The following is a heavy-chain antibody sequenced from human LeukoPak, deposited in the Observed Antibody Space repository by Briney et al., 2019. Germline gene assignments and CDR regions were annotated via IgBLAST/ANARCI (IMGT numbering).Heavy chain of an antibody. D-gene: IGHD3-10*01. J-gene: IGHJ4*02. CDR2: ISYDGSNK. V-gene: IGHV3-30*04. CDR3: ARDPDRLLWFGVLCGLDY. CDR1: GFTFSSYA. Sequence: GGSLRLSCAASGFTFSSYAMHWVRQAPGKGLEWVAVISYDGSNKYYADSVKGRFTISRDNSKNTLYLQMNSLRAEDTAVYYCARDPDRLLWFGVLCGLDYWGQGTLVTVSS.